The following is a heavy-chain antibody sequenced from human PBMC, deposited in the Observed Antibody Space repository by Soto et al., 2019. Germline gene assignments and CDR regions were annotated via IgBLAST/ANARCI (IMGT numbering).Heavy chain of an antibody. Sequence: GGSLRLSCAASGFTFTTYWMSWVRQAPGKGLEWVANIKQDGSEKYYVDSVKGRFTISRDNAKNSLYLQMNSLRAEDTALYYCARVYPGSGWPYHYYGMDVWGQGTTVTVSS. CDR3: ARVYPGSGWPYHYYGMDV. V-gene: IGHV3-7*01. J-gene: IGHJ6*02. CDR1: GFTFTTYW. CDR2: IKQDGSEK. D-gene: IGHD6-19*01.